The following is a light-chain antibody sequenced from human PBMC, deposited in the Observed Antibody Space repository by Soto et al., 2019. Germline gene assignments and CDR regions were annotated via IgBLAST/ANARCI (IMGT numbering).Light chain of an antibody. Sequence: EIVLTQSPATLSSSPGDSAPLSCWASQTLRGNYSAWYQHMPGQPPGLLAYGPSGRATGIPDRCSGSGSRTVSKLTIRGVEPEDVAIYYGHEFGSSPFTFGPGTKVNMK. J-gene: IGKJ3*01. CDR3: HEFGSSPFT. CDR2: GPS. V-gene: IGKV3-20*01. CDR1: QTLRGNY.